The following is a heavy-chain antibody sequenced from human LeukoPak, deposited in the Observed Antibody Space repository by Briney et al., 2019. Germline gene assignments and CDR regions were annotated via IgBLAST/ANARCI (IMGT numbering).Heavy chain of an antibody. J-gene: IGHJ4*02. D-gene: IGHD3-10*01. CDR3: ARQLNGGFGELYFDY. V-gene: IGHV4-39*07. Sequence: PSETLSLTCTVSGGSISSSSYYWGWIRQPPGKGLEWIGSIYYSGSTYYNPSLKSRVTISVDRSKNQFSLKLSSVTAADTAVYYCARQLNGGFGELYFDYWGQGTLVTVSS. CDR2: IYYSGST. CDR1: GGSISSSSYY.